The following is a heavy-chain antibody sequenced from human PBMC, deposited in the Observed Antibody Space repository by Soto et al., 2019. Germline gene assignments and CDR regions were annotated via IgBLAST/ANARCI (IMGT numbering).Heavy chain of an antibody. J-gene: IGHJ6*02. CDR3: TMDNGDLPDALSYYYGMEV. D-gene: IGHD2-2*01. CDR2: IKSKTDGGTT. Sequence: GGSLRLSCAASGFTFSNAWMSWVRQAPGKGLEWVGRIKSKTDGGTTDYAAPVKGRFTISRDDSKNALYLQMNSLKTEDTAVYYCTMDNGDLPDALSYYYGMEVSGQGTRVTVSS. V-gene: IGHV3-15*01. CDR1: GFTFSNAW.